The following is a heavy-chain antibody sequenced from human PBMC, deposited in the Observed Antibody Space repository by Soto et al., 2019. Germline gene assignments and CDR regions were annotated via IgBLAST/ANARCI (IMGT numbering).Heavy chain of an antibody. CDR3: ARDPEWELLGNYFDY. CDR2: ISYDGSNK. J-gene: IGHJ4*02. D-gene: IGHD1-26*01. V-gene: IGHV3-30-3*01. CDR1: GFTFSSYA. Sequence: GGSLRLSCAASGFTFSSYAMHWVRQAPGKGLEWVAVISYDGSNKYYADSVKGRFTISRDNSKNTLYLQMNSLRAEDTAVYYCARDPEWELLGNYFDYWGQGTLVTVSS.